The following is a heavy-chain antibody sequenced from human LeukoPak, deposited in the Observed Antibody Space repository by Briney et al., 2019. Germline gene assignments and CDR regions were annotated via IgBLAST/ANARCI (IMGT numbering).Heavy chain of an antibody. J-gene: IGHJ4*02. CDR3: ARGRLNYNSGGYYDNPHLDY. D-gene: IGHD3-22*01. CDR1: GYTLTELS. V-gene: IGHV1-24*01. Sequence: ASVKVSCKVSGYTLTELSMHWVRQAPGKGLEWMGGFDPEDGETIYAQKFQGRVTMTEDTSTDTAYMELSSLRSEDTAVYYCARGRLNYNSGGYYDNPHLDYWGQGTLVTVSS. CDR2: FDPEDGET.